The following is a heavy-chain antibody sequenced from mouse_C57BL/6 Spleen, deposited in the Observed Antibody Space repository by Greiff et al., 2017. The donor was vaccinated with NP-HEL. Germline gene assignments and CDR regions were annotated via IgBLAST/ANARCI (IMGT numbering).Heavy chain of an antibody. D-gene: IGHD2-4*01. CDR3: AREVITTDGTWFAY. Sequence: VQLKESGPELVKPGASVKISCKASGYAFSSSWMNWVKQRPGKGLEWIGRIYPGDGDTNYKGKFKGKATLTADKSSSTAYMQLSSLTSEDSAVYFCAREVITTDGTWFAYWGQGTLVTVSA. CDR1: GYAFSSSW. V-gene: IGHV1-82*01. J-gene: IGHJ3*01. CDR2: IYPGDGDT.